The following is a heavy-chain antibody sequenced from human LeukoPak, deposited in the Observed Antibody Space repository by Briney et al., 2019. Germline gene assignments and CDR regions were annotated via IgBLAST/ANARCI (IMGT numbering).Heavy chain of an antibody. CDR3: ARVQVGTENYYYYYYMDV. V-gene: IGHV4-39*07. CDR2: IYHSGST. Sequence: PSETLSLTCTVSGGSISTSSYYWGWIRQPPGKRLEWIGTIYHSGSTYYNPALKSRVTISVDTSKNQFSLKLSSVTAADTAVYYCARVQVGTENYYYYYYMDVWGKGTTVTVSS. CDR1: GGSISTSSYY. D-gene: IGHD1-1*01. J-gene: IGHJ6*03.